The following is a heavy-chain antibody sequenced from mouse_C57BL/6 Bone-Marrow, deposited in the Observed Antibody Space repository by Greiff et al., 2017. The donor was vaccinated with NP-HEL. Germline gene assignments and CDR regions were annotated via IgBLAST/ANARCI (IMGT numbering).Heavy chain of an antibody. CDR2: IYPGDGDT. CDR3: ARGAY. J-gene: IGHJ3*01. V-gene: IGHV1-80*01. Sequence: VQRVESGAELVKPGASVKISCKASGYEFSNYWMNWVKQRPGKGLEWIGQIYPGDGDTNYNGKFKDKATLTADKSSSPAYMQLNRRTPEDSAVYFCARGAYRGEETLVTVSA. CDR1: GYEFSNYW.